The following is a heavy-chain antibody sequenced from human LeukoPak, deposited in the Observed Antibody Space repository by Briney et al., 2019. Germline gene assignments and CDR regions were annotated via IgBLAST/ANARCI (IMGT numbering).Heavy chain of an antibody. J-gene: IGHJ4*02. CDR3: AKVADYGDYPRY. V-gene: IGHV3-33*06. CDR1: GFTFSSYG. CDR2: IWYDGSNK. D-gene: IGHD4-17*01. Sequence: PGGSLRLSCAASGFTFSSYGMHWVRQAPGKGLEWVAVIWYDGSNKYYADSVKGRFTISRDNSKNTLYLQMNSLRAEDTAVYYCAKVADYGDYPRYWGQGTLVTVSS.